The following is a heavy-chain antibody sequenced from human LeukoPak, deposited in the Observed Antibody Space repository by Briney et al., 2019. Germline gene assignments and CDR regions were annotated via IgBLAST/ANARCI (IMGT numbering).Heavy chain of an antibody. CDR1: GFTFSSYG. D-gene: IGHD6-13*01. Sequence: GGSLRLSCAASGFTFSSYGMHWVRQAPGKGLEWVAVIWYDGSNKYYADSVKGRFTISRDNSKNTLYLQMNSLRAEDTAVYYCARDKESRSSWPNGYFQHWGQGTLVTVSS. CDR3: ARDKESRSSWPNGYFQH. V-gene: IGHV3-33*01. J-gene: IGHJ1*01. CDR2: IWYDGSNK.